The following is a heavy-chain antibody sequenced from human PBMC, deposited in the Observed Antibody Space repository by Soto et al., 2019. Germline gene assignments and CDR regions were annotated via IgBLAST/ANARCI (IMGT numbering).Heavy chain of an antibody. J-gene: IGHJ4*02. CDR1: GFTFSSYA. Sequence: EVQLLESGGGLVQPGGSLRLSCAASGFTFSSYAMSWVRQAPGKGLEWVSAISGSGGSTYYADSVKGRFTISRDNSKNTLYVLLYCLMAEDTAVYYCANSVWGSYRYTSYYFDYWGQGTLVTVSS. CDR3: ANSVWGSYRYTSYYFDY. CDR2: ISGSGGST. D-gene: IGHD3-16*02. V-gene: IGHV3-23*01.